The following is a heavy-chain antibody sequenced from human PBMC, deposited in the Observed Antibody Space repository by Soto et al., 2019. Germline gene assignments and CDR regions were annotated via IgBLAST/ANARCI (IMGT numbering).Heavy chain of an antibody. V-gene: IGHV4-30-4*01. CDR2: IYYSGST. Sequence: QVQLQESGPGLVKPSQTLSLTCTVSGGSISSGDYYWSWIRQPPGKGLEWIGYIYYSGSTYYNPSLKSRVTIAVDTSKNQFSLKLSSVTAADTAVYYCARAFAIFGVVIDYWGQGTLVTVSS. CDR3: ARAFAIFGVVIDY. CDR1: GGSISSGDYY. J-gene: IGHJ4*02. D-gene: IGHD3-3*01.